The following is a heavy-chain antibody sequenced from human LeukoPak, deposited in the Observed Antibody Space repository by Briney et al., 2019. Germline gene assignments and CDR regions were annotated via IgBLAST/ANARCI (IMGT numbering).Heavy chain of an antibody. J-gene: IGHJ4*02. CDR3: ARSKDLRLDDIYY. CDR2: IIPIFGTA. Sequence: GASVKVSCKASGGTFSSYAFSWVRQAPGQGLEWMGGIIPIFGTANYAQKFQGRVTITADESTSSAYMELSSLSSEDTAVYYCARSKDLRLDDIYYWGQGTPVTVSS. CDR1: GGTFSSYA. V-gene: IGHV1-69*13. D-gene: IGHD3-9*01.